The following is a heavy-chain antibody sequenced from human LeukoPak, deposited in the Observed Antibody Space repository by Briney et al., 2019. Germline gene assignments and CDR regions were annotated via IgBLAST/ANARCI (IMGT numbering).Heavy chain of an antibody. CDR2: INSDGSST. D-gene: IGHD5-12*01. J-gene: IGHJ4*02. Sequence: GGSLRLSCVASGFTFSSYWMHWIRQAPGKGLVWVSRINSDGSSTTYADSVKGRFTISRDNAKNTLWLQMNSLRAEDTAVYYCVQSSPTIDYWGQGTLVTVSS. CDR1: GFTFSSYW. CDR3: VQSSPTIDY. V-gene: IGHV3-74*01.